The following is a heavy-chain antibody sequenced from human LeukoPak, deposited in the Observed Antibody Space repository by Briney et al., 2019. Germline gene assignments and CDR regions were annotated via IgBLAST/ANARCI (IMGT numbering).Heavy chain of an antibody. CDR1: GGSFSDYY. Sequence: PSETLSLTCGVYGGSFSDYYWSWIRQPPGKGLEWIGEINHSGGTNYNPSLKSRVTFSVDTSKEQFSLKLSSLTAADTAVYYCARRPYGSLRPFGIWGQGTMVTVSS. CDR2: INHSGGT. J-gene: IGHJ3*02. CDR3: ARRPYGSLRPFGI. V-gene: IGHV4-34*01. D-gene: IGHD3-10*01.